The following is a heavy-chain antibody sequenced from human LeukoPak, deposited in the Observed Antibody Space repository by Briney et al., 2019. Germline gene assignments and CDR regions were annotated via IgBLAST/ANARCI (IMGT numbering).Heavy chain of an antibody. J-gene: IGHJ6*03. V-gene: IGHV7-4-1*02. CDR2: INTNTGNP. CDR3: ARVRFGELLLPWYYMDV. CDR1: GYTFTSYA. D-gene: IGHD3-10*01. Sequence: ASVKVSCKASGYTFTSYAMNWVRQAPGQGLEWMGWINTNTGNPTYAQGFTGRFVFSLDTSVSTAYLQISSLKAEDTAVYYCARVRFGELLLPWYYMDVWGKGTTVTISS.